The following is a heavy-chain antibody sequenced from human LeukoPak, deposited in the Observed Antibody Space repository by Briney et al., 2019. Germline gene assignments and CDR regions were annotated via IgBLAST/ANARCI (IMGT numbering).Heavy chain of an antibody. J-gene: IGHJ6*02. V-gene: IGHV3-11*01. CDR1: GFSFSDYY. D-gene: IGHD6-6*01. CDR3: ARSIGYYYTMDV. Sequence: PGQSLRLSCVACGFSFSDYYMSWIRHAPRRGLEWISYISGSGSDLYYADSVQGRFTISRDNANNSLYLQMNSLRAEDTAVYYCARSIGYYYTMDVWGQGTTVTVS. CDR2: ISGSGSDL.